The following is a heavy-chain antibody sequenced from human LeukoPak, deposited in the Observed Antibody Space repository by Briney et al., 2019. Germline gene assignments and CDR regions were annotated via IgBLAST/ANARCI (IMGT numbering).Heavy chain of an antibody. V-gene: IGHV3-48*04. J-gene: IGHJ3*02. D-gene: IGHD6-19*01. Sequence: GGSLRLSCAAPGFTFSSYSMNWVRQAPGKGLEWVSYISSSSSTIYYADSVKGRFTISRDNAKNSLYLQMNSLRAEDTAVYYCASSSGWFEDAFDIWGQGTMVTVSS. CDR3: ASSSGWFEDAFDI. CDR1: GFTFSSYS. CDR2: ISSSSSTI.